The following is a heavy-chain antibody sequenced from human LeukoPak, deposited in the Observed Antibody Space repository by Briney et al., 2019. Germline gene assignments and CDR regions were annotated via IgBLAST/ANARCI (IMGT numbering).Heavy chain of an antibody. CDR3: ARDGTATAMGIDY. D-gene: IGHD5-18*01. CDR1: GFTFSDYY. CDR2: ISTSGNTI. J-gene: IGHJ4*02. Sequence: GGSLRLSCAASGFTFSDYYMSWIRQAPGKDLEWVSYISTSGNTIYYADSVKGRFTISRDNAKNSLYLQMNSLRAEDTAVYYCARDGTATAMGIDYWGQGTLVTVSS. V-gene: IGHV3-11*01.